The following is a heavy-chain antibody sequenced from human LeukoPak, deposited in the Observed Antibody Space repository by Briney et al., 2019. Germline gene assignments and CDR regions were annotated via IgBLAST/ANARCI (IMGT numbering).Heavy chain of an antibody. Sequence: ETLSLTCTVSGGSISSYYWSWIRQPAGKGLEWIGRIYTSGTTHYNPSLKSRVTMSVDTSKNQFSLKLSSVTAADTAVYYCARLSTVTTSFDYWGQGTLVTVSS. CDR3: ARLSTVTTSFDY. V-gene: IGHV4-4*07. D-gene: IGHD4-17*01. CDR2: IYTSGTT. CDR1: GGSISSYY. J-gene: IGHJ4*02.